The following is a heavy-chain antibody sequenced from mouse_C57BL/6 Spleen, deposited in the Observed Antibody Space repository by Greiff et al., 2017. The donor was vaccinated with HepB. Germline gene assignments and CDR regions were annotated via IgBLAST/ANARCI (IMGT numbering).Heavy chain of an antibody. V-gene: IGHV1-82*01. D-gene: IGHD1-1*01. CDR1: GYAFSSSW. Sequence: VMLVESGPELVKPGASVKISCKASGYAFSSSWMNWVKQRPGKGLEWIGRIYPGDGDTNYNGKFKGKATLTADKSSSTAYMQLSSLTSEDSAVYFCARPYYYGSSSWFAYWGQGTLVTVSA. J-gene: IGHJ3*01. CDR3: ARPYYYGSSSWFAY. CDR2: IYPGDGDT.